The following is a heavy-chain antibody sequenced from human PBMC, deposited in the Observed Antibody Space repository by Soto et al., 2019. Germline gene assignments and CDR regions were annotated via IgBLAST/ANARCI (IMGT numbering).Heavy chain of an antibody. CDR3: ARVRVRFLELDRGNNWFDP. CDR2: ISAYNGNT. J-gene: IGHJ5*02. CDR1: GYTFTSYG. V-gene: IGHV1-18*01. Sequence: GASVKVSCKASGYTFTSYGISWVRQAPGQRLEWMGWISAYNGNTNYAQKLQGRVTMTTDTSTSTAYMELRSLRSDDTAVYYCARVRVRFLELDRGNNWFDPWGQGTLVTVSS. D-gene: IGHD3-3*01.